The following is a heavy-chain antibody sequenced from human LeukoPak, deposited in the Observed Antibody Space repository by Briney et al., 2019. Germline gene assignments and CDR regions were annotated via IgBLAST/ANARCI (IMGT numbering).Heavy chain of an antibody. CDR2: MNPNSGNT. J-gene: IGHJ5*02. D-gene: IGHD3-22*01. V-gene: IGHV1-8*01. CDR3: ARMSYYDSSGDNWCDP. CDR1: GYTFTSYD. Sequence: GASVKVSCKASGYTFTSYDINWVRQATGQGLAWMGWMNPNSGNTGYAQKFQGRVTMTRDTSISTAYMELSSLRSEDTAVYYCARMSYYDSSGDNWCDPWGQGTLVTVSS.